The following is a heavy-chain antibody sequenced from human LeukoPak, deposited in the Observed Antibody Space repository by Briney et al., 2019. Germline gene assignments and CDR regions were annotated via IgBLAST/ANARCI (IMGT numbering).Heavy chain of an antibody. Sequence: GGSLRLSCAASGFTFSSYGMHWVRQAPGKGLEWVANIKEDGSEKYYVDSVKGRFTISRDNAKKSLFLQMNSLRAEDTAVYYCARARTIFGVVISGMDVWGRGTTVTVSS. CDR1: GFTFSSYG. CDR3: ARARTIFGVVISGMDV. V-gene: IGHV3-7*01. J-gene: IGHJ6*02. D-gene: IGHD3-3*01. CDR2: IKEDGSEK.